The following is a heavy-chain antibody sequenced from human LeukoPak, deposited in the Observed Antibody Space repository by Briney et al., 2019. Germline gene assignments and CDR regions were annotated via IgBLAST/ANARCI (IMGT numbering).Heavy chain of an antibody. D-gene: IGHD5-24*01. CDR2: INPSGGST. Sequence: ASVKVSCKASGYTFTSCYMHWLRQAPGQGLEWMGIINPSGGSTSYAQKFQGRVTMTRDTSTSTVYMELSSLRSEDTAVYYCASGGWLQLAFDYWGQGTLVTVSS. V-gene: IGHV1-46*03. CDR1: GYTFTSCY. J-gene: IGHJ4*02. CDR3: ASGGWLQLAFDY.